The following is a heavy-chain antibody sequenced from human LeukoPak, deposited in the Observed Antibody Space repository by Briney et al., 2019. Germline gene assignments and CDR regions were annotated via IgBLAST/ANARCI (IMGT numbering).Heavy chain of an antibody. Sequence: SETLSLTCTVSGYSISSGYYWGWIRRPPGKGLEWIGNIYYSGNTYYNPSLKSRVTISLDTSKNQFSLKLNSVTAADTAVYYCASVRRGFGESSKYYAYYYMGVWGKGTTVTISS. CDR2: IYYSGNT. D-gene: IGHD3-10*01. V-gene: IGHV4-38-2*02. J-gene: IGHJ6*03. CDR3: ASVRRGFGESSKYYAYYYMGV. CDR1: GYSISSGYY.